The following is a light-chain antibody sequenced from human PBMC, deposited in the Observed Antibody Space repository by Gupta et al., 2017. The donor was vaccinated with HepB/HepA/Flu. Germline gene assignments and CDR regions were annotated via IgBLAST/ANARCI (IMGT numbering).Light chain of an antibody. CDR2: DAS. CDR1: QSVASS. CDR3: QQRTNWPLG. V-gene: IGKV3-11*01. J-gene: IGKJ5*01. Sequence: EIVLTQSPATLSLSPGERATLSCRASQSVASSLAWYQQKPGQAPRLLIYDASNRATGIPARFSGSGSGTDFTLTISSLEPEDFAIYYCQQRTNWPLGFGQGTRLEIK.